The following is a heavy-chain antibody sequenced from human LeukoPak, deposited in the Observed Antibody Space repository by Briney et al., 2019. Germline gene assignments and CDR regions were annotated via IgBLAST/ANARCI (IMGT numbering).Heavy chain of an antibody. D-gene: IGHD5-24*01. CDR3: ARDLAEMATIDLPNFDY. Sequence: SETLSLTCAVYGGSFSGYYWSWIRQPPGKGLEWIGEINHSGSTNYNPSLKSRVTISVDTSKNQFSLKLSSVTAEDTAVYYCARDLAEMATIDLPNFDYWGQGTLVTVSS. V-gene: IGHV4-34*01. CDR1: GGSFSGYY. J-gene: IGHJ4*02. CDR2: INHSGST.